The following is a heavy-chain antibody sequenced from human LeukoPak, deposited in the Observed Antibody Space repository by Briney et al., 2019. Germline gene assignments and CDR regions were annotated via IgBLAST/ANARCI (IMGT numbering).Heavy chain of an antibody. CDR1: GFTFSSYA. Sequence: GGSLRLSCAASGFTFSSYAMHWVRQAPGKGLEYVSAISSNGGSTYYANSVKGRFTISRDNSKNTLYLQMGSLRAEDTAVYYCARDRGSDYGGFWFDPWGQGTLVTVSS. CDR3: ARDRGSDYGGFWFDP. D-gene: IGHD4-23*01. CDR2: ISSNGGST. J-gene: IGHJ5*02. V-gene: IGHV3-64*01.